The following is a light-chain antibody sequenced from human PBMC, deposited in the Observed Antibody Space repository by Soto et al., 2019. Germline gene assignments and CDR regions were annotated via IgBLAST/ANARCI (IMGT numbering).Light chain of an antibody. CDR3: QQYNSDSPA. V-gene: IGKV1-5*01. Sequence: DIQMTQSPSTLSASVGDRVTITCRASQSVSSWLAWYQQKPGKAPKLLIYDASSLESGVPSRFRGSGSGTEFPSTIGGLRPENFATYYCQQYNSDSPAFGPGTKLDIK. J-gene: IGKJ3*01. CDR2: DAS. CDR1: QSVSSW.